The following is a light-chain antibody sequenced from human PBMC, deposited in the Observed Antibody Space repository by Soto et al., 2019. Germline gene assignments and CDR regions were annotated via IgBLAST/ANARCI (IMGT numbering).Light chain of an antibody. J-gene: IGKJ1*01. CDR3: QQRSNWPWT. V-gene: IGKV3-15*01. CDR2: GIS. Sequence: EIVLTQSPATLSVSPGERATLSCRASQNINNDYLAWYQQKPGQAPRLLIYGISTRAPGVPARFSGSGSGTEFTLSITSLQSEDFAVYYCQQRSNWPWTFGQGTKVEI. CDR1: QNINND.